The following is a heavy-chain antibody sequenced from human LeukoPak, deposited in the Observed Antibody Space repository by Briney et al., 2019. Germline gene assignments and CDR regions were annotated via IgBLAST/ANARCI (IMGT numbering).Heavy chain of an antibody. CDR1: GFTFSSYS. Sequence: GGSLRLSCAASGFTFSSYSMNWVRQAPGKGLEWVSYLSSSSSTIYYADSVKGRFTISRDNAKNSLYLQMNSLRAEDTAVYYCARDGDFDWLFYYYGMDVWGQGTTVTVSS. CDR3: ARDGDFDWLFYYYGMDV. CDR2: LSSSSSTI. D-gene: IGHD3-9*01. V-gene: IGHV3-48*01. J-gene: IGHJ6*02.